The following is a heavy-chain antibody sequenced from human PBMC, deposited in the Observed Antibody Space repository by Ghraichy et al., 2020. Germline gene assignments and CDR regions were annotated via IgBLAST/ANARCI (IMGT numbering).Heavy chain of an antibody. CDR2: ISYNGYT. CDR3: AKNRGWYVYDY. V-gene: IGHV4-61*01. Sequence: TLSLTCSVSGDSVTSDRSFWSWIRQPPGRGLEWIGYISYNGYTNYKSSLRSRATISLDTSKNQFSLKLTSVTTADTAVYYCAKNRGWYVYDYWGHGTLVTVSS. J-gene: IGHJ4*01. D-gene: IGHD6-19*01. CDR1: GDSVTSDRSF.